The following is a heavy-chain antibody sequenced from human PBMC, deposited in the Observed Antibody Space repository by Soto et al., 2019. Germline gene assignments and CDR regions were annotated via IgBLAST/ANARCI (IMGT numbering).Heavy chain of an antibody. CDR2: IDPTDSDT. V-gene: IGHV5-51*01. Sequence: PGESLKISCQASGYSFTTYWISWVRQMPGKGLECMGRIDPTDSDTRYSPSFQGQVTISADKSISTAYLQWSSLKASDTAMYYCARLPASRCSGSSCHRGSWGQGTLVTVSS. CDR1: GYSFTTYW. D-gene: IGHD2-15*01. CDR3: ARLPASRCSGSSCHRGS. J-gene: IGHJ5*02.